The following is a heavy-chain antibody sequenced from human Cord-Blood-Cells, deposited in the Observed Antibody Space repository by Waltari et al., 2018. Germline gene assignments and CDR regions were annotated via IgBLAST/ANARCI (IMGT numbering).Heavy chain of an antibody. CDR1: GCSISSHY. J-gene: IGHJ4*02. Sequence: QVQLQESGPGLVKPSETLSLPCTVPGCSISSHYWTWIRQPPGKGLEWIGYIYYSGSTNYNPSLKSRVTISVDTSKNQFSLRLSSVTAADTAVYYCARSSPTKGSGYYTGDYWGQGTLVTVSS. D-gene: IGHD3-3*01. CDR3: ARSSPTKGSGYYTGDY. CDR2: IYYSGST. V-gene: IGHV4-59*11.